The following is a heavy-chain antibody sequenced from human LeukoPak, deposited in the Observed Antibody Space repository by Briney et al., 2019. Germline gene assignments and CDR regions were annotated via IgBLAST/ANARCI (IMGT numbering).Heavy chain of an antibody. V-gene: IGHV3-7*01. CDR2: MNLDGSEK. CDR1: GFTFTSHW. D-gene: IGHD3-10*01. Sequence: GGSLRLSCAASGFTFTSHWMSWVRQAPGKGLEWVARMNLDGSEKYYVDSVKGRFTISRDNAKNSLYLQMNSLRAEDTAVYYCARGPTYYYGPYYYYYMDVWGKGTTVTVSS. CDR3: ARGPTYYYGPYYYYYMDV. J-gene: IGHJ6*03.